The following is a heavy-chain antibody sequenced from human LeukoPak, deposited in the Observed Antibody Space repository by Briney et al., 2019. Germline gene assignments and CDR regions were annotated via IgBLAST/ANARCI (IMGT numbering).Heavy chain of an antibody. D-gene: IGHD5-12*01. CDR1: GGSVSSGSYF. J-gene: IGHJ4*02. Sequence: PSETLSLTCTVSGGSVSSGSYFWHWIRQPPGKGLEWIGYIYYSGSTNYNPSLKSRVTISVDTSKNQFSLKLSSVTAADTAVYYCAREERGVAPDYWGQGTLVTVSS. CDR2: IYYSGST. V-gene: IGHV4-61*01. CDR3: AREERGVAPDY.